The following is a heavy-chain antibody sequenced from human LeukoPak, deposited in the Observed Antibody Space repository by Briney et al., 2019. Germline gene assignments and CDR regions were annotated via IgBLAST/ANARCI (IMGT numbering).Heavy chain of an antibody. D-gene: IGHD3-22*01. J-gene: IGHJ4*02. CDR3: ARVSLSSGGSFDY. Sequence: PGGSLRLSCAASGFTFSNAWMSWVRQAPGKGLEWVSVIYSGGSTYYADSVKGRFTISRDNSKNTLYLQMNSLRAEDTAVYYCARVSLSSGGSFDYWGQGTLVTVSS. V-gene: IGHV3-53*01. CDR2: IYSGGST. CDR1: GFTFSNAW.